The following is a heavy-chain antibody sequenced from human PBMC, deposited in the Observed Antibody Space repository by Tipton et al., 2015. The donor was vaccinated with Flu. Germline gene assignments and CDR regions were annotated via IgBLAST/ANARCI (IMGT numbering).Heavy chain of an antibody. CDR2: IKQDGSEK. V-gene: IGHV3-7*01. CDR1: GFTFNSYW. D-gene: IGHD1-26*01. CDR3: ARASGSYAY. Sequence: SLRLSCAASGFTFNSYWMSWVRQAPGKGLEWVANIKQDGSEKYYVDSVKGRFTISRDNAKNSLYLQMNSLRAEDTAVYYCARASGSYAYWGQGTLVPVSS. J-gene: IGHJ4*02.